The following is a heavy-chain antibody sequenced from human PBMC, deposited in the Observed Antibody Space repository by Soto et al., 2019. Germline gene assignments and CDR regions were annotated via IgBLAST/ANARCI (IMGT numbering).Heavy chain of an antibody. CDR1: GLIFSDSY. Sequence: QVQFVVSGGGLVKPGGSLRLSCAASGLIFSDSYMSWIRQAPGKGLEWVSYISSSGTTIYYADAVKGRFTVTRDNAKNSLYLGMNSRGADGSAVCYSVYGSGTHPYWGEGTLVTVSS. CDR2: ISSSGTTI. J-gene: IGHJ4*02. D-gene: IGHD3-10*01. V-gene: IGHV3-11*01. CDR3: VYGSGTHPY.